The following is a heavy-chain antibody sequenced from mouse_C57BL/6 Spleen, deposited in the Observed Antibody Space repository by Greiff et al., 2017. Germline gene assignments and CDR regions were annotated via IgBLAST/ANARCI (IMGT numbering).Heavy chain of an antibody. CDR3: ARIPPYYYGSSCGYFDV. V-gene: IGHV2-9-1*01. CDR2: IWTGGGT. J-gene: IGHJ1*03. D-gene: IGHD1-1*01. CDR1: GFSLTSYA. Sequence: VQLVESGPGLVAPSQSLSITCTVSGFSLTSYAISWVRQPPGKGLEWLGVIWTGGGTNYNSALKSRLSISKDNSKSQVVLKMNSLQTDDTARYYCARIPPYYYGSSCGYFDVWGTGTTVTVSS.